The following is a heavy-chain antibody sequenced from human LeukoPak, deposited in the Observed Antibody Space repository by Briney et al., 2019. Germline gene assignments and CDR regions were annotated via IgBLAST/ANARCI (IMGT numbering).Heavy chain of an antibody. CDR1: GDSISSFY. Sequence: SETLSLTCTVSGDSISSFYWTWIRQPAGKGLEWVGRIYTSGSTNYNPSLKSRVTMSVDTSKNQFSLKLSSVTAADTAVYYCARDVVAAAGTWDYWGQGTLVTVSS. D-gene: IGHD6-13*01. CDR2: IYTSGST. V-gene: IGHV4-4*07. CDR3: ARDVVAAAGTWDY. J-gene: IGHJ4*02.